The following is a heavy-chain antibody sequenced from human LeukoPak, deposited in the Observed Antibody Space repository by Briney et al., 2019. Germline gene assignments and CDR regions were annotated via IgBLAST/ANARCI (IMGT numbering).Heavy chain of an antibody. CDR2: IYYSGST. CDR1: GGSISSGGYY. CDR3: ARGRIAAAGTVDY. Sequence: SETLSLTCTVSGGSISSGGYYWSWIRQHPGKGLEWIGYIYYSGSTYYNPSLKSRVTISVDTSKNQFPLKLSSVTAADTAVYYCARGRIAAAGTVDYWGQGTLVTVSS. V-gene: IGHV4-31*03. D-gene: IGHD6-13*01. J-gene: IGHJ4*02.